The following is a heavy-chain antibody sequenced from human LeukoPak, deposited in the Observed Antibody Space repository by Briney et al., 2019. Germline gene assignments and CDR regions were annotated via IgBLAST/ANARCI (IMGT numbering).Heavy chain of an antibody. J-gene: IGHJ5*02. CDR3: ARSVYYGSGSYGRFDP. Sequence: SETLSLTCAVYGGSFSGYYWSWIRQPPGKGLEWIGEINHSGSTNYNPSLKSRVTISVDTSKNQFSLKLSSVTAADTAVYYCARSVYYGSGSYGRFDPWGQGTLVTVSS. D-gene: IGHD3-10*01. CDR1: GGSFSGYY. CDR2: INHSGST. V-gene: IGHV4-34*01.